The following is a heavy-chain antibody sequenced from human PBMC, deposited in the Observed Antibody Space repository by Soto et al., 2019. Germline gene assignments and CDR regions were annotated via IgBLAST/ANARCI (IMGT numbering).Heavy chain of an antibody. CDR1: GFTFSNYS. J-gene: IGHJ6*02. V-gene: IGHV3-23*01. Sequence: HPGGSLRLSCAASGFTFSNYSMSWVRQAPGKGLEWVSGTNSGGRTCYADSVKGRFTISRDTSKNTLYLQMNSLRADDTAVFYCAKALQYSSSRDYFYYGMDVWGQGTTVTVSS. D-gene: IGHD6-6*01. CDR3: AKALQYSSSRDYFYYGMDV. CDR2: TNSGGRT.